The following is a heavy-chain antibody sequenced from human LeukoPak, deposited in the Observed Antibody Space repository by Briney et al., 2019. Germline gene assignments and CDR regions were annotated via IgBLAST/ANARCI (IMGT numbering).Heavy chain of an antibody. J-gene: IGHJ5*02. CDR3: ARRAAYCSGGSCYSGWFDP. D-gene: IGHD2-15*01. Sequence: PSETLSLTCTVSGGSISSYYWTWIRQPPGKGLEWIGYINHSGSTNYNPSLKSRVTISVDTSKNQFSLELSSVTAADTAVYYCARRAAYCSGGSCYSGWFDPWGQGTLVTVSS. CDR1: GGSISSYY. V-gene: IGHV4-59*08. CDR2: INHSGST.